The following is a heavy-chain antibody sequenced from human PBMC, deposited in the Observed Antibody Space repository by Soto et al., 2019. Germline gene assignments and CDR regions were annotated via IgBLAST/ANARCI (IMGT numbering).Heavy chain of an antibody. CDR3: ARTVVGSIYYFDY. J-gene: IGHJ4*02. D-gene: IGHD1-26*01. CDR2: IYPGDSDT. CDR1: GYSFTNYW. Sequence: PGESLKISCRGSGYSFTNYWIAWVRQVPGKGLEWMGIIYPGDSDTRYSPSFQGQVTISADKSISTAYLQWSSLKASDTAMYYCARTVVGSIYYFDYWGQGTLVTVSS. V-gene: IGHV5-51*01.